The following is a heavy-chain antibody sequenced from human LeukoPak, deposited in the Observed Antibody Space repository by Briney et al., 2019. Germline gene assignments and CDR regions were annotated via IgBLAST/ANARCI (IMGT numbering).Heavy chain of an antibody. CDR1: GVSISSGGDY. J-gene: IGHJ3*02. CDR2: IYYSGST. V-gene: IGHV4-31*03. Sequence: SETLSLTCTVSGVSISSGGDYGSWIRQHPGKGLEWIGYIYYSGSTYYNSSLKSRVTISVDTSKNQFSLELSSVTAADTAVYYCARAAWRGSNSRDAFDIWGRGTMVTVSS. D-gene: IGHD4-23*01. CDR3: ARAAWRGSNSRDAFDI.